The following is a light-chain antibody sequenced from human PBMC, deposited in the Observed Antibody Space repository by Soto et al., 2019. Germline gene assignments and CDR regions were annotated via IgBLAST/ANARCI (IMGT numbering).Light chain of an antibody. CDR3: QQNGISPLT. CDR2: GAS. J-gene: IGKJ1*01. CDR1: QSVSSSY. Sequence: EIVFTQSPGTLSLSPGERATLSCSASQSVSSSYLAWYQQKPGQAPRLLIYGASSRATGIPDRFSGSGSGTDFTLTISRLEPEDFAVYYGQQNGISPLTFGQETKV. V-gene: IGKV3-20*01.